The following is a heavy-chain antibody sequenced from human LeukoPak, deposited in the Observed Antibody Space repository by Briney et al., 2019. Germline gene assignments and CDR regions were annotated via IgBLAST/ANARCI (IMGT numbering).Heavy chain of an antibody. V-gene: IGHV3-48*03. D-gene: IGHD4-17*01. CDR2: ISSSGSTI. CDR3: AGRDYGVNLFDY. CDR1: GFTFSSYE. J-gene: IGHJ4*02. Sequence: GGSLRLSCAASGFTFSSYEMNWVRQAPGKGLEWVSYISSSGSTIYYADSVKGRFTISRDNAKNSLYLQMNSLRAEDTAVYYCAGRDYGVNLFDYWGQGTLVTVSS.